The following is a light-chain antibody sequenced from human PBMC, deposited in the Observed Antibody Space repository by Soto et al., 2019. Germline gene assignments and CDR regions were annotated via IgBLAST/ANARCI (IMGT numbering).Light chain of an antibody. V-gene: IGLV1-44*01. J-gene: IGLJ3*02. CDR1: TSNIGSNT. Sequence: QSVLTQPPSASGTPGQKVTMSCSGSTSNIGSNTVNWYQQLPGKAPKLLIYSSKQRASGVPDRVSGSKSGTSASLAISGLQSEDEADYYCAAWDDSLAWVFGGGTQLTVL. CDR2: SSK. CDR3: AAWDDSLAWV.